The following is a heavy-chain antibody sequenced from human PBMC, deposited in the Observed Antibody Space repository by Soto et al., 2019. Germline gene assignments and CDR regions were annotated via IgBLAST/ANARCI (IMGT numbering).Heavy chain of an antibody. D-gene: IGHD5-12*01. CDR2: INPSGDST. Sequence: QVQLVQSGAEVKKPGASVKVSCKASGDSFTSYFIHWVRQARGQGLEWMAIINPSGDSTSYAQKFHGRVTMTRDTSTRPVYMELSSLISEDTAVYYCARSSCYDYFMWFDLWGQGTMVTVSS. J-gene: IGHJ3*01. V-gene: IGHV1-46*01. CDR1: GDSFTSYF. CDR3: ARSSCYDYFMWFDL.